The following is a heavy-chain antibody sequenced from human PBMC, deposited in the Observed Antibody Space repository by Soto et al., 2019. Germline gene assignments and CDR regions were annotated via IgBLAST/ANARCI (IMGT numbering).Heavy chain of an antibody. D-gene: IGHD1-7*01. V-gene: IGHV3-23*01. CDR1: GFTFSTYA. CDR3: AKEGTFDFDH. CDR2: INNGGGST. J-gene: IGHJ4*02. Sequence: GGSLRLSCAASGFTFSTYAMIWVRQAPGKGLEWVSSINNGGGSTFYTDSVKGRFTISRDNSKNTLYLQMNSLRAEDTAIYYCAKEGTFDFDHWGQGTLVTVSS.